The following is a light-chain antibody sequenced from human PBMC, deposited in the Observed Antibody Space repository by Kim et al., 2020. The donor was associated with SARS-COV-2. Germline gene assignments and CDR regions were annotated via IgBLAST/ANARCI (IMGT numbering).Light chain of an antibody. J-gene: IGKJ2*01. CDR1: QSINSNY. CDR2: GAT. CDR3: QQYRSSLHT. V-gene: IGKV3-20*01. Sequence: LSPGERATLSCRDSQSINSNYLAWYQHKPGQAPRLLIFGATSRATGIPDRFSGSGSGTDFTLTISRLEPEDFAVYYCQQYRSSLHTFGQGTKLEI.